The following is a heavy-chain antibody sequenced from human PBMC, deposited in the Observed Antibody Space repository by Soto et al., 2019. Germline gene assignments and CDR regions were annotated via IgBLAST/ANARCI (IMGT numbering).Heavy chain of an antibody. D-gene: IGHD2-15*01. Sequence: ASVKVSCKAPGGTFSSYAISWVRQAPGQGLEWMGGIIPIFGTAKYAQKFQGRVTITADESTSTGYMELSSLRSEDTAVYYCARSQGGSSSLDIYYYYYYGMDVWGQGTTVTAP. J-gene: IGHJ6*02. CDR1: GGTFSSYA. CDR2: IIPIFGTA. V-gene: IGHV1-69*13. CDR3: ARSQGGSSSLDIYYYYYYGMDV.